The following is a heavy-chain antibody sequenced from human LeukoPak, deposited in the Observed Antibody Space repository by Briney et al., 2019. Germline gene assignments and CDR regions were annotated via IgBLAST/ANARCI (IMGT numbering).Heavy chain of an antibody. V-gene: IGHV4-30-4*08. CDR1: GGSISSGDYY. J-gene: IGHJ4*02. D-gene: IGHD1-26*01. Sequence: SETLSLTCTVSGGSISSGDYYWSWLRQPPGKGLEWIGYIYYSGSTYYNPSLKSRVTISVDTSKNQFSLKLSSVTAADTAVYYCASSGSYYEIDYWGQGTLVTVSS. CDR3: ASSGSYYEIDY. CDR2: IYYSGST.